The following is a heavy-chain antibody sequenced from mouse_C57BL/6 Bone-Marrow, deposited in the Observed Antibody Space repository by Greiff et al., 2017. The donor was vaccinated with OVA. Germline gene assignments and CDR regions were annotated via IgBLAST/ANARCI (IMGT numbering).Heavy chain of an antibody. CDR3: ARSIGGNYVGRYYYAMDY. Sequence: LQQSGAELVRPGASVKMSCKASGYTFTSYNMHWVKQTPRQGLEWIGAIYPGNGDTSYNQKFKGKATLTVDKSSSKAYMQLSSLTSEDSAVYLCARSIGGNYVGRYYYAMDYWGQGTSVTVSS. V-gene: IGHV1-12*01. CDR2: IYPGNGDT. J-gene: IGHJ4*01. D-gene: IGHD2-1*01. CDR1: GYTFTSYN.